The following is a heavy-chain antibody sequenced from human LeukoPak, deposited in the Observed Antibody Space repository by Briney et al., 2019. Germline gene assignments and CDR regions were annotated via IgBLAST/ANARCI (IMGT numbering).Heavy chain of an antibody. CDR1: GGSISSGGYS. CDR2: IYHSGST. D-gene: IGHD6-13*01. J-gene: IGHJ6*02. CDR3: ARDQGSSSFDGYYYYYGMDV. Sequence: SQTLSLTCAVSGGSISSGGYSWSWIRQPPGKGLEWIGYIYHSGSTNYNPSLKSRVTISVDTSKNQFSLKLSSVTAADTAVYYCARDQGSSSFDGYYYYYGMDVWGQGTTVTVSS. V-gene: IGHV4-30-2*01.